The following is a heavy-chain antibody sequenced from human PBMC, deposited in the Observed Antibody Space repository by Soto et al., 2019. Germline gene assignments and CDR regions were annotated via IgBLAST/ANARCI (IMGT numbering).Heavy chain of an antibody. CDR3: ARAPGDYFDY. Sequence: QVQLQESGPGLVKPSQTLSLTCTVSGGSISSGGYYWSWIRQHPGKGLEWIGYIFYSGSTYYNPSLKSRVAIXVDTSKNQXXLXLSSVTAADTAVYYCARAPGDYFDYWGQGTLVTVSS. V-gene: IGHV4-31*03. J-gene: IGHJ4*02. CDR2: IFYSGST. CDR1: GGSISSGGYY.